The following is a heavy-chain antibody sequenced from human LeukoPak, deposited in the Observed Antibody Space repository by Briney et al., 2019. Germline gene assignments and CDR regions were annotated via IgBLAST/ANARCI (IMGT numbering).Heavy chain of an antibody. CDR3: ARASWDPKYYFDY. J-gene: IGHJ4*02. Sequence: SETLSLTCTVSGYSISSGYYWGWIRQPPGKGLEWIGSIYHSGSTYYNPSLKSRVTISVDTSENQFSLKLSSVTAADTAVYYCARASWDPKYYFDYWGQGTLVTVSS. D-gene: IGHD1-26*01. CDR2: IYHSGST. CDR1: GYSISSGYY. V-gene: IGHV4-38-2*02.